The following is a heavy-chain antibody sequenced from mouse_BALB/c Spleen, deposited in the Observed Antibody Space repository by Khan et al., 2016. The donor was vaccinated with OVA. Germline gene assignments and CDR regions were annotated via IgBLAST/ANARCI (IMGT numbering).Heavy chain of an antibody. Sequence: QVQLKESGPGLVAPSQSLSITCTVSGFSLTGYGVNWVRQPPGKGLEWLGMIWGYGSTDYNSALKSRLSIRKDNSKCPVFLKMNSRQTDDTARYYCARAYYGNYREARDYWGKGTSVTVSS. CDR3: ARAYYGNYREARDY. CDR1: GFSLTGYG. CDR2: IWGYGST. J-gene: IGHJ4*01. V-gene: IGHV2-6-7*01. D-gene: IGHD2-10*01.